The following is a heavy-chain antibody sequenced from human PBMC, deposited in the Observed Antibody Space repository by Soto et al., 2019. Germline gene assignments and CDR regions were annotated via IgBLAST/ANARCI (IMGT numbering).Heavy chain of an antibody. CDR2: IIPIFGTA. V-gene: IGHV1-69*06. CDR1: GGTFSSYA. J-gene: IGHJ5*02. CDR3: ARDTYYYDSSGYYPPRGFDH. D-gene: IGHD3-22*01. Sequence: ASVKVSCKASGGTFSSYAISWVRQAPGQGLEWMGGIIPIFGTANYAQKFQGRVTITADKSTSTAYMELSSLRSEDTAVYYCARDTYYYDSSGYYPPRGFDHWGQGTLVTVSS.